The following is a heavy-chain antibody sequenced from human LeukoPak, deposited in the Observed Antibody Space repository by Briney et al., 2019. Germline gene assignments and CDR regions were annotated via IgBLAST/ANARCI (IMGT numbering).Heavy chain of an antibody. CDR1: GFTFSSYA. J-gene: IGHJ4*02. V-gene: IGHV3-23*01. CDR2: ISGSGGST. CDR3: ATDPLGQQLALPGVDC. Sequence: PGGSLRLSCAASGFTFSSYAMSWVRQAPGKGLEWVSAISGSGGSTYYADSVKGRFTISRDNSKNTLYLQMNSLRAEDTAVYYCATDPLGQQLALPGVDCWGQGTLVTVSS. D-gene: IGHD6-13*01.